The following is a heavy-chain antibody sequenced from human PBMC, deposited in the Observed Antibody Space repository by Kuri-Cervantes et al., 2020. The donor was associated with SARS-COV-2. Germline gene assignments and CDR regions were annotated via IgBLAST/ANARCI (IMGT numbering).Heavy chain of an antibody. Sequence: GESLKISCTASGFTFGDYAMSWFRRAPGKGLEWVGFITSKAYGGTTEYAASVKGRFTISRDDSKSIAYLQMNSLKTEDTAVYYRSLTAIRFRSKTMFDYWGQGTLVTVSS. CDR1: GFTFGDYA. J-gene: IGHJ4*02. V-gene: IGHV3-49*03. CDR2: ITSKAYGGTT. CDR3: SLTAIRFRSKTMFDY. D-gene: IGHD2-21*02.